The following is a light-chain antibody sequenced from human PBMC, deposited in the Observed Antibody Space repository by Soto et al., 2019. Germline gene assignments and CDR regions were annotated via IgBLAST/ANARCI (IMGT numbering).Light chain of an antibody. Sequence: QSVLTQPPSASGTPGQSITISCSGSSSNIGSQYVYWYQQLPGPAPTVVIYKNNERPSGVPDRFSGSKSGTSASLAISGLRSEDEADYYCAAWDDSLSGRVFGGGTKLTVL. V-gene: IGLV1-47*01. CDR2: KNN. CDR1: SSNIGSQY. CDR3: AAWDDSLSGRV. J-gene: IGLJ3*02.